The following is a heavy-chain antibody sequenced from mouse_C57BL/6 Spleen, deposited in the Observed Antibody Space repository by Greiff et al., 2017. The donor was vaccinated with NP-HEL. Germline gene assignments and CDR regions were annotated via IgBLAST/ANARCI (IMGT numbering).Heavy chain of an antibody. Sequence: EVKLMESGGGLVKPGGSLKLSCAASGFTFSSYAMSWVRQTPEKRLEWVATISDGGSYTYYPDNVKGRFTISRDNAKNNLYLQMSHLKSEDTAMYYCARERNYGGFAYWGQGTLVTVSA. V-gene: IGHV5-4*01. CDR3: ARERNYGGFAY. J-gene: IGHJ3*01. CDR1: GFTFSSYA. D-gene: IGHD1-1*01. CDR2: ISDGGSYT.